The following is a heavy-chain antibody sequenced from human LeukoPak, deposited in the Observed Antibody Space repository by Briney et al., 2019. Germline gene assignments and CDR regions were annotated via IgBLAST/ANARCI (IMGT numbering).Heavy chain of an antibody. J-gene: IGHJ4*02. CDR2: ITKYDGRL. CDR1: GFGVHTFA. Sequence: PGGSLRLSCAVSGFGVHTFAMSWVRQAPGKGLEWLASITKYDGRLYYADSVRGRFNISRDTSQNELYLQMNSLRVDDSAIYYCAKDHSADGWPTFEYWGRGTLVTVSS. V-gene: IGHV3-23*01. CDR3: AKDHSADGWPTFEY. D-gene: IGHD5-24*01.